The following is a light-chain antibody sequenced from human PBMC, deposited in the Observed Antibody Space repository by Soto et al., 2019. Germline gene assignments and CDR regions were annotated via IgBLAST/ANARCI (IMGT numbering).Light chain of an antibody. Sequence: QAVVTQSPSASASLGASVKLTCTLSSGHSNYAIAWHQQQPEKAPRFLMRLNNDGRHIKGDGIPDRFSVSSSGAERYLTISSFQSEDEADYYCLTWGPCTWVFGGGTKLTVL. CDR2: LNNDGRH. J-gene: IGLJ3*02. V-gene: IGLV4-69*01. CDR1: SGHSNYA. CDR3: LTWGPCTWV.